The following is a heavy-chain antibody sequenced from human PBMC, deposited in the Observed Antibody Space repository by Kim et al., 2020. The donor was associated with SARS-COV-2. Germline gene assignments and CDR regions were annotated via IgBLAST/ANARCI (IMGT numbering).Heavy chain of an antibody. D-gene: IGHD5-18*01. J-gene: IGHJ4*02. CDR2: ISAYNGNT. Sequence: ASVKVSCKASGYTFTSYGISWVRQAPGQGLEWMGWISAYNGNTNYAQKLQGRVTMTTDTSTSTAYMELRSLRSDDTAVYYCARELRRGYSYGSPSPPYYFDYWGQGTLVTVSS. CDR1: GYTFTSYG. V-gene: IGHV1-18*01. CDR3: ARELRRGYSYGSPSPPYYFDY.